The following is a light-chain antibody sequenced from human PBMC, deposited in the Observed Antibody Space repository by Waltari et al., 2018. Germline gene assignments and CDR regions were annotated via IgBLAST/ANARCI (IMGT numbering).Light chain of an antibody. CDR3: CSYTSSDTYV. V-gene: IGLV2-14*01. J-gene: IGLJ1*01. CDR2: GVV. Sequence: GVVKRPSGVSNRFSGSMSGYTATLTISGLQAEDEADYYCCSYTSSDTYVFGSGTTVTVL.